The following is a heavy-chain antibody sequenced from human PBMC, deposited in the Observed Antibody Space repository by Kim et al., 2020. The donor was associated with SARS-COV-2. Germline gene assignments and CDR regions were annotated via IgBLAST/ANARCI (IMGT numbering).Heavy chain of an antibody. J-gene: IGHJ4*01. CDR1: GLIFKNHW. V-gene: IGHV3-7*01. D-gene: IGHD2-21*01. CDR2: ITGDGSDK. Sequence: GGSLRLSCAASGLIFKNHWMTWVRQVPGKGLEWVASITGDGSDKYYVDSVKGRFTISRDNAKNSLYLQMNSLRVEDTAVYHCATRPPEDYYCGGFDYWG. CDR3: ATRPPEDYYCGGFDY.